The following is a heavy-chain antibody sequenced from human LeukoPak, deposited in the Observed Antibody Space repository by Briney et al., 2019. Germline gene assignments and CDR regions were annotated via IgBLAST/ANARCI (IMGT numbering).Heavy chain of an antibody. D-gene: IGHD3-9*01. CDR1: GFTFSSYG. CDR2: RSYDGSNK. J-gene: IGHJ4*02. CDR3: AKDPQRKPKYYDILTGLED. Sequence: GRSLRLSCAASGFTFSSYGMHWVRQAPGKGLEWVAVRSYDGSNKYYADSVKGRFTISRDNSKNTLYLQMNSLRAEDTAVYYCAKDPQRKPKYYDILTGLEDWGQGTLVTVSS. V-gene: IGHV3-30*18.